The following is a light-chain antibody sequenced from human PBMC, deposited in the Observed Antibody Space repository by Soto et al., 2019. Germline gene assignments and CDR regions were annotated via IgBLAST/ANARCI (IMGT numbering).Light chain of an antibody. J-gene: IGKJ1*01. CDR1: QSVSSNN. CDR3: QQHGSGPWT. Sequence: EIVLTQSPDTLYLSPGEIATLSCRASQSVSSNNLAWYQHKPGQPPRLLIYVASRRATGIPDRFSGSGSGSEFTLTITRLEPEDFAVYYCQQHGSGPWTFGQGTKVEIK. V-gene: IGKV3-20*01. CDR2: VAS.